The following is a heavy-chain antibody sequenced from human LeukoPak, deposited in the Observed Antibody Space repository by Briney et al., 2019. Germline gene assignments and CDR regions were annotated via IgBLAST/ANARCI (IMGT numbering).Heavy chain of an antibody. J-gene: IGHJ4*02. Sequence: GGSLRLSCAASGFSFRKNAMTWVRQAPGKGLAWVATIIDSGATYYADSVKGRFTISRDASKDTLYLQMNSLRADDTAVYSCAKDEVYGDEIVQFDNWGQGTLVTVSS. CDR1: GFSFRKNA. V-gene: IGHV3-23*01. CDR3: AKDEVYGDEIVQFDN. CDR2: IIDSGAT. D-gene: IGHD4-17*01.